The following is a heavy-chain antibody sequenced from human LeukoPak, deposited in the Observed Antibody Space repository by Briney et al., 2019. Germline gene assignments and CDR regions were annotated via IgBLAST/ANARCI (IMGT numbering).Heavy chain of an antibody. J-gene: IGHJ3*02. Sequence: GGSLRLSCAASGFTFSSYWMHWVRQAPGKGLVWVSRVKTDGSVTNYADSVKGRFTVSRDNAKNTLYLQMNSLRAEDTAVYYCAKDLERGSSIIGSAFDIWGQGTMVTVSS. D-gene: IGHD2-2*01. CDR3: AKDLERGSSIIGSAFDI. CDR2: VKTDGSVT. V-gene: IGHV3-74*01. CDR1: GFTFSSYW.